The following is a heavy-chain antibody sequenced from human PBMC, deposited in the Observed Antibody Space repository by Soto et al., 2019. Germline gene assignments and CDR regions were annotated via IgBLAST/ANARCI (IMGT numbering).Heavy chain of an antibody. CDR2: ISGSGGST. D-gene: IGHD3-10*01. V-gene: IGHV3-23*01. J-gene: IGHJ4*02. CDR3: VLWPPYYFDY. Sequence: EVQLLGSGGGLVQPGGSLRLSCAASGFTFSSYAMSGAARPPGKGLEWVSAISGSGGSTYYADSVKGRFTISRDNSKNTLYLQMNSLRAEDTAVYYCVLWPPYYFDYWGQGTLVTVSS. CDR1: GFTFSSYA.